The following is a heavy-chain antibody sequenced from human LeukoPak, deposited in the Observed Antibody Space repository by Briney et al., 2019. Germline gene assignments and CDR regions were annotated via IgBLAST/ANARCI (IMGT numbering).Heavy chain of an antibody. CDR2: IYTSGSTNY. Sequence: PSETLSLTCTVSGGSISSYYWNWIRQPAGKGLEWIGRIYTSGSTNYNYNPSLKSRVTTPVDTSKNQFSLKLSSVTAADTAVYYCARGPDAFDIWGQGTMVTVSS. J-gene: IGHJ3*02. V-gene: IGHV4-4*07. CDR1: GGSISSYY. CDR3: ARGPDAFDI.